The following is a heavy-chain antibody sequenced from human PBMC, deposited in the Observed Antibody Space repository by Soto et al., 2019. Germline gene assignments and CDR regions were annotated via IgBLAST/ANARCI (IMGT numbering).Heavy chain of an antibody. J-gene: IGHJ6*02. V-gene: IGHV3-33*01. CDR1: GFTFSSYG. Sequence: GGSLRLSSAASGFTFSSYGMHWVRQAPGKGLEWVAVIWYDGSNKYYADSVKGRFTISRDNSKNTLYLQMNSLRAEDTAVYYWARDRGGGRFLEWLSPKNYYYGMDVWGQGTTVTVSS. CDR2: IWYDGSNK. CDR3: ARDRGGGRFLEWLSPKNYYYGMDV. D-gene: IGHD3-3*01.